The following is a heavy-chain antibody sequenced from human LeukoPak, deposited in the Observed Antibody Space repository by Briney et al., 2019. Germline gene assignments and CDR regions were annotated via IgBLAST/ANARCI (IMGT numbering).Heavy chain of an antibody. D-gene: IGHD1-26*01. CDR2: IYYSGST. Sequence: PSETLSLTCTVSGVSISSGGYYWSWIRQHPGKGLEWIGYIYYSGSTYYNPSLKSRVTISVDTSKNQFSLKLSSVTAADTAVYYCARDSGNYFDYWGQGTLVTVSS. V-gene: IGHV4-31*03. CDR3: ARDSGNYFDY. CDR1: GVSISSGGYY. J-gene: IGHJ4*02.